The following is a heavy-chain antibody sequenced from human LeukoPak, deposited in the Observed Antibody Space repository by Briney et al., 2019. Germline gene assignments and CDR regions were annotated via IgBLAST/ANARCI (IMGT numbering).Heavy chain of an antibody. CDR3: ARGQNCSSTSCYSYYYYMDV. D-gene: IGHD2-2*01. CDR1: GGSFSAYY. V-gene: IGHV4-34*01. Sequence: SETLSLTCAVYGGSFSAYYWSWIRRSPGRGLEWIGEINHSGSTNYNPSLKSRVTISVDTSKNQFSLKLSSVTAADTTVYYCARGQNCSSTSCYSYYYYMDVWGKGTTVTVSS. CDR2: INHSGST. J-gene: IGHJ6*03.